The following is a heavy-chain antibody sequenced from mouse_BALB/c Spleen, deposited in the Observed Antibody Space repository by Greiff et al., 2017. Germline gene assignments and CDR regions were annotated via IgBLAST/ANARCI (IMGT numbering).Heavy chain of an antibody. J-gene: IGHJ1*01. D-gene: IGHD1-1*01. CDR3: ARRGYGSSFWYFDD. CDR2: IYPGDGDT. V-gene: IGHV1-87*01. Sequence: QVQLQQSGAELARPGASVKLSCKASGYTFTSYWMQWVKQRPGQGLEWIGAIYPGDGDTRYTQKFKGKATLTADKSSSTAYMQLSSLASEDSAVYYCARRGYGSSFWYFDDWGAGTTVTVSS. CDR1: GYTFTSYW.